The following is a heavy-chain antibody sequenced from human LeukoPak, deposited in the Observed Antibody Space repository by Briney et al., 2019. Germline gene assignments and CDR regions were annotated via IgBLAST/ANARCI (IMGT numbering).Heavy chain of an antibody. D-gene: IGHD6-13*01. CDR2: INPKSGGT. Sequence: ASVKVSCKASGYTFTGYYMHWVRQAPGQGLEWMGWINPKSGGTNYAQKFQGRVTMTRDTSISTAYMELSRLRSDDTAVYYCASHAETNSIAAAGTMDLWGRGTLVTVSS. CDR1: GYTFTGYY. V-gene: IGHV1-2*02. CDR3: ASHAETNSIAAAGTMDL. J-gene: IGHJ2*01.